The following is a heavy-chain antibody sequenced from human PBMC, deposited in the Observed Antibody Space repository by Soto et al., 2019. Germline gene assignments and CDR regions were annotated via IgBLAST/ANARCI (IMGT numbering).Heavy chain of an antibody. J-gene: IGHJ6*01. CDR3: ACYIASRGSHCYGMEV. V-gene: IGHV4-31*03. CDR1: GGSISSGGYY. D-gene: IGHD5-18*01. Sequence: PSETLSLTCTVSGGSISSGGYYWSWIRQHPGKGLEWIGYIYYSGSTYYNPSLKSRVTISVDTSKNQFSLKLTSVTAADTAVYCCACYIASRGSHCYGMEVWGQGTTVTVSS. CDR2: IYYSGST.